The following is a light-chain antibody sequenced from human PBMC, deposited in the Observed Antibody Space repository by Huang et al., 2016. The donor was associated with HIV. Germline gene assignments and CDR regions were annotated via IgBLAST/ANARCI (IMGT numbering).Light chain of an antibody. CDR3: QQYYSFPLT. V-gene: IGKV1-8*01. J-gene: IGKJ1*01. CDR2: ATS. CDR1: QDINTY. Sequence: AIRITQSPSSLSASTGDKVSITCRASQDINTYLAWYQQKPGKPPSLLIYATSTLQSGVPSRFSGSGSGTDSTLTITHLQSEDFATYYCQQYYSFPLTFGQGSQVEV.